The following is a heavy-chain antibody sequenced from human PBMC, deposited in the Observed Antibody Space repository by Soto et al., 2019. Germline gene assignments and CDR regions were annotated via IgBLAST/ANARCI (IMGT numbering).Heavy chain of an antibody. CDR1: GYTFTRYG. J-gene: IGHJ4*02. D-gene: IGHD6-19*01. Sequence: QVQLVQSGAEVKKPGASVKVSCKASGYTFTRYGISWVRQAPGQGLEWMGWISAYNGNTNYAQKLQGRGTMPTDTTTSTAYMELRSLRSDDTAVYYCARTSHRSRGWHKNGDYWGQGTLVTVSS. V-gene: IGHV1-18*04. CDR3: ARTSHRSRGWHKNGDY. CDR2: ISAYNGNT.